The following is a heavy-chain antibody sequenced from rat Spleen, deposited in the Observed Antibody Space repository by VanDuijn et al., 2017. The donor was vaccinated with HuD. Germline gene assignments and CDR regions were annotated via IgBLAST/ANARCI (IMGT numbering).Heavy chain of an antibody. Sequence: EVQLVESGGGLVQPGGSLKPSCAASGFTFSDYYMAWVRQAPKKGLEWVATITYDGSGTYYRDSVKGRFTISRDNAKSTLYLQMDSLRSEDTATYYCARPSYGFPFAYWGQGTLVTVSS. CDR2: ITYDGSGT. V-gene: IGHV5-7*01. D-gene: IGHD1-3*01. CDR3: ARPSYGFPFAY. J-gene: IGHJ3*01. CDR1: GFTFSDYY.